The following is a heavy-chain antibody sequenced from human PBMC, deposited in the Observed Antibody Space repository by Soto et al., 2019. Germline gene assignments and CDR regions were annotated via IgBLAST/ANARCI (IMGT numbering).Heavy chain of an antibody. D-gene: IGHD6-6*01. Sequence: QPGGSLRLSCAASGFTFSSYGMHWVRQAPGKGLEWVAVISYDGSNKYYADSVKGRFTISRDNSKNTLYLQMNSLRAEDTAVYYCANWVLDSSSYYLDYWGQGTLVTVSS. CDR1: GFTFSSYG. J-gene: IGHJ4*02. V-gene: IGHV3-30*18. CDR3: ANWVLDSSSYYLDY. CDR2: ISYDGSNK.